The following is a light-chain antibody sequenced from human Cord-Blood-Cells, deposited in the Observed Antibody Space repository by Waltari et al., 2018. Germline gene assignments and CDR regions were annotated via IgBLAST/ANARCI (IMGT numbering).Light chain of an antibody. V-gene: IGKV1-39*01. CDR1: QSISSY. Sequence: DIHMTQSPSSLSASVGDRVTITCRASQSISSYINWYQQKPGKAPKLLIYAASSLQSGGPSRFSGSGSGTDFTLTISSLQPEDFATYYCQQSYSTPWTFGQGTKVEIK. CDR3: QQSYSTPWT. CDR2: AAS. J-gene: IGKJ1*01.